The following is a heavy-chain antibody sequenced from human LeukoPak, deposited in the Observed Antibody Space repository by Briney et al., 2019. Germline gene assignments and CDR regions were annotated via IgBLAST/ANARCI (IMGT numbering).Heavy chain of an antibody. Sequence: PSETLSLTCTVSGGSISSYYWSWIRQPPGKGLEWIGYIYYSGSTNYNPSLKSRVTISVDTSKNQFSLKLSSVTAADTAVYYCAREDSGYSFGYYYMDVWGKGTTVTISS. CDR3: AREDSGYSFGYYYMDV. CDR2: IYYSGST. V-gene: IGHV4-59*08. D-gene: IGHD5-12*01. J-gene: IGHJ6*03. CDR1: GGSISSYY.